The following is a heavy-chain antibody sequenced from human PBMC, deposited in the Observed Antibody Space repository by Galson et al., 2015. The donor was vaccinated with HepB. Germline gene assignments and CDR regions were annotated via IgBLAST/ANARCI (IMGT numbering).Heavy chain of an antibody. CDR2: INWNGGST. Sequence: SLRLSCAASGFTFDDYGMSWVRQAPGKGLEWVSGINWNGGSTGYADSVKGRFTISRDNAKNSLYPQMNSLRAEDTALYYCARDPASSGYYYFDYWGQGTLVTVSS. V-gene: IGHV3-20*04. CDR1: GFTFDDYG. J-gene: IGHJ4*02. CDR3: ARDPASSGYYYFDY. D-gene: IGHD3-22*01.